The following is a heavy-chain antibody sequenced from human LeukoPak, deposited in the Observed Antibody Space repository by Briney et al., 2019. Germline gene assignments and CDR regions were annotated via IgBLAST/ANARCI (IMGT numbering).Heavy chain of an antibody. CDR2: IKDDGSEK. D-gene: IGHD6-19*01. CDR1: GFTFSSYS. Sequence: PGGSLRLSCAASGFTFSSYSMTWVRQAPGKGLEWVANIKDDGSEKYYVDSVKGRFTISRDNAKNSLYLQMNSLRAEDTAVYYCAKALTSGCDWFDPWGQGTLVTVSS. J-gene: IGHJ5*02. CDR3: AKALTSGCDWFDP. V-gene: IGHV3-7*01.